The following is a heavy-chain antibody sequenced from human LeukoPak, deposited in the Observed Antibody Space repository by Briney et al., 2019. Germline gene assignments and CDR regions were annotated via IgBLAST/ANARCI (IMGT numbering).Heavy chain of an antibody. Sequence: SETLSLTCTVSGGSISSYYWSWIRQPAGKGLEWIGRIYASGSTNYNPSLKSRVTISVDTSKNQFSLKLSSVTAADTAVYYCARVVGSGGWYYFDYWGQGALVTVSS. CDR3: ARVVGSGGWYYFDY. CDR2: IYASGST. CDR1: GGSISSYY. J-gene: IGHJ4*02. V-gene: IGHV4-4*07. D-gene: IGHD6-19*01.